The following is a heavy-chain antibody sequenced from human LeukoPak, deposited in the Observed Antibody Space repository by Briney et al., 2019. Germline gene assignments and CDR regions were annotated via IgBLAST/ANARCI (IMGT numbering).Heavy chain of an antibody. V-gene: IGHV4-34*01. CDR2: INHSGST. J-gene: IGHJ5*02. D-gene: IGHD3-10*01. Sequence: SETLSLTCAVYGGSFSGYYWSWIRQPPGKGLEWIGEINHSGSTNYNPFLKSRVTISVDRSKDQFSLRLSSVTAADTAVYYCARTVVRGAYNWFDPWGQGTLVTVSS. CDR1: GGSFSGYY. CDR3: ARTVVRGAYNWFDP.